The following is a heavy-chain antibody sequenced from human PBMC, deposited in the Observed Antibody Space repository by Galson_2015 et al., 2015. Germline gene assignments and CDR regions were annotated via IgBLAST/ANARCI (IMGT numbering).Heavy chain of an antibody. CDR1: GYTFTSYD. CDR3: ARDLAYDSSYYYFMDV. CDR2: MSPNSGNT. Sequence: SVKVSCKASGYTFTSYDINWVRQATGQGLERMGWMSPNSGNTGYAQKFQGRVTMTRNTSITTAYLELSSLRSEDTAVYYCARDLAYDSSYYYFMDVWGQGTTVTVSS. J-gene: IGHJ6*02. D-gene: IGHD2-21*01. V-gene: IGHV1-8*01.